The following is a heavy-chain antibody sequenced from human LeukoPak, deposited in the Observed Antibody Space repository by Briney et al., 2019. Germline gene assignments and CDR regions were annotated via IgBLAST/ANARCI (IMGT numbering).Heavy chain of an antibody. CDR1: GYTFTGYY. V-gene: IGHV1-18*04. CDR3: AREGGSSEDDAFDI. D-gene: IGHD6-6*01. CDR2: ISAYNGNT. J-gene: IGHJ3*02. Sequence: ASVKVSCKASGYTFTGYYLHWVRQAPGQGLEWMGWISAYNGNTNYAQKLQGRVTMTTDTSTSTAYMELRSLRSDDTAVYYCAREGGSSEDDAFDIWGQGTMVTVSS.